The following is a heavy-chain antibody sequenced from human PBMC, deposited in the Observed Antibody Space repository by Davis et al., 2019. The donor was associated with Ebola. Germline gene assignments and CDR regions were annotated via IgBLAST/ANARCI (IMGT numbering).Heavy chain of an antibody. V-gene: IGHV4-59*08. CDR1: GGSISSYY. CDR3: ASSYRGYEPFYYYYGMDV. D-gene: IGHD5-12*01. Sequence: MPSETLSLTCTVSGGSISSYYWSWIRQPPGKGLEWIGYIYYSGSTNYNPSLKSRVTISVDTSKNQFSLKLSSVTAADTAVYYCASSYRGYEPFYYYYGMDVRGQGTTVTVSS. J-gene: IGHJ6*02. CDR2: IYYSGST.